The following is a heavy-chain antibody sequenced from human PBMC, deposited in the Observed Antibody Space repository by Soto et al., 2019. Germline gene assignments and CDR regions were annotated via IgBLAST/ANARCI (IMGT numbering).Heavy chain of an antibody. V-gene: IGHV4-39*01. CDR2: IYYSGST. Sequence: PSETLSLTCTVSGGSISSSSYYWGWIRQPPGKGLEWIGSIYYSGSTYCNPSLKSRVTISVDTSKNQFSLKLSSVTAADTAVYYCARAPSEFDYGDYYYYMDVWGKGTTVTVSS. J-gene: IGHJ6*03. D-gene: IGHD4-17*01. CDR3: ARAPSEFDYGDYYYYMDV. CDR1: GGSISSSSYY.